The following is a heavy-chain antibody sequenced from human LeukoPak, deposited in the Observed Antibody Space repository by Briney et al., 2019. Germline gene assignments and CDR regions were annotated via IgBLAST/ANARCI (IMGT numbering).Heavy chain of an antibody. D-gene: IGHD2-2*01. V-gene: IGHV4-4*07. Sequence: PSETLSLTCTVSRGSLSSYYWSWIRQPAGEGLEWIGRIYTSGSTNYNPSLKSRVTMSVDTSKNQFSLKLSSVTAADTAVYFCARDQKSTSCYDYWGPGTLVTVSS. CDR3: ARDQKSTSCYDY. CDR2: IYTSGST. J-gene: IGHJ4*02. CDR1: RGSLSSYY.